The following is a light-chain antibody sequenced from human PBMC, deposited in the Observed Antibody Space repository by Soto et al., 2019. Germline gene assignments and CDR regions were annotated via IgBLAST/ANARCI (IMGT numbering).Light chain of an antibody. CDR2: DVS. CDR3: QQRINWPFT. J-gene: IGKJ3*01. Sequence: EIVLTQSPATLSLSPGERATLSCRASETISKSLAWYQQRRGQPPRLLMYDVSSRASDLPARFSGSGSGTDFTLTISSLEPEDFAIYYCQQRINWPFTFGPGTKGDF. CDR1: ETISKS. V-gene: IGKV3-11*01.